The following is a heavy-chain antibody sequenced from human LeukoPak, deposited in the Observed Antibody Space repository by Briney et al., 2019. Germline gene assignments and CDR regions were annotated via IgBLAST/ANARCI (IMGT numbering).Heavy chain of an antibody. CDR2: IYSGGST. Sequence: GGSLRLSCAASGFTVSSNYMSWVRQAPGKGLEWVSVIYSGGSTYYADSVKGRFTISRDNSKNTLYLQMNSLRAEDTAVYYCARGMEAAAAYFDYWGQGTLVTVSS. V-gene: IGHV3-53*01. D-gene: IGHD6-13*01. CDR1: GFTVSSNY. J-gene: IGHJ4*02. CDR3: ARGMEAAAAYFDY.